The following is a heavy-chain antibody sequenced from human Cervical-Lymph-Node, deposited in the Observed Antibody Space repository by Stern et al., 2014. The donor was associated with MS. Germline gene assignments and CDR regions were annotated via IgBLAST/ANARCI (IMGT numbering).Heavy chain of an antibody. CDR2: LDPEAGET. J-gene: IGHJ6*02. CDR3: ATVVGNTTEQLVYYYYGMDV. CDR1: GYTLTALS. Sequence: QDQLVQSGAEVKKPGASVKVSCKVSGYTLTALSINWVRHAPGKGLAWMGGLDPEAGETIYAERFQGRLTMTSATSTETAYMELSSLRSEDTAVYYCATVVGNTTEQLVYYYYGMDVWGQGTTVTVSS. D-gene: IGHD6-6*01. V-gene: IGHV1-24*01.